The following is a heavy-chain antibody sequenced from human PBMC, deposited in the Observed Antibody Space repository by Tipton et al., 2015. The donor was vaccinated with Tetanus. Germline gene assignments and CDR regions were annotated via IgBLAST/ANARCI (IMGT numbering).Heavy chain of an antibody. D-gene: IGHD6-6*01. J-gene: IGHJ4*02. CDR2: IWYDGSNK. V-gene: IGHV3-33*01. CDR3: ARDLGDSSSSTYNEYYFDY. CDR1: GFTFSSYG. Sequence: SLRLSCAASGFTFSSYGMHWVRQAPGKGLEWVAVIWYDGSNKYYADSVKGRFTISRDNSKNTLYLQMNSLRAEDTAVYYCARDLGDSSSSTYNEYYFDYWGQGTLVTVSS.